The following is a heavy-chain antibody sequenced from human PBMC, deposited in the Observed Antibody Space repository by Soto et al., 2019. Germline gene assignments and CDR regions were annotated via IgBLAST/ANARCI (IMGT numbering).Heavy chain of an antibody. V-gene: IGHV2-5*02. CDR3: AHRRTIWWFGEGENWFDP. CDR2: IYWDDDK. J-gene: IGHJ5*02. D-gene: IGHD3-10*01. CDR1: GFSLSTSGVG. Sequence: QITLKESGPTLVKPTQTLTLTCTFSGFSLSTSGVGVGWIRQPPGKALEWLALIYWDDDKRYSPSLKSRLTITKDTSKNQVVLTMTNMDPVDTATYYCAHRRTIWWFGEGENWFDPWGQGTLVTVSS.